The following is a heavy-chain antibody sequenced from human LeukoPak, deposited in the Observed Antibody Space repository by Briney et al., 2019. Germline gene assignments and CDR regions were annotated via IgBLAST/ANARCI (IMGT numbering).Heavy chain of an antibody. CDR3: AREEGSGSYYQPNWFDP. Sequence: GRSLRLSCAASGFTFSSYGMHWVRQAPGKGLEWVANIKQDGSEKYYVDSVKGRFTISRDNAKNSLYLQMNSLGAEDTAVYYCAREEGSGSYYQPNWFDPWGQGTLVTVSS. D-gene: IGHD3-10*01. CDR2: IKQDGSEK. J-gene: IGHJ5*02. CDR1: GFTFSSYG. V-gene: IGHV3-7*01.